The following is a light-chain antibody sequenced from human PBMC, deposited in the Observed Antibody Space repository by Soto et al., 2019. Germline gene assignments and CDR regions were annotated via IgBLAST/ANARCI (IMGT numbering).Light chain of an antibody. CDR1: QGISSY. J-gene: IGKJ2*01. CDR3: QQLNSYLT. CDR2: AAS. V-gene: IGKV1-9*01. Sequence: DIQLTQSPSFLSASVGDRVTITCRASQGISSYLAWFQQVAGKAPKLLIYAASTLETGVPSRFSGSGSGTEFTLTISSLLPEDFGTYYCQQLNSYLTFGQGTKLEIK.